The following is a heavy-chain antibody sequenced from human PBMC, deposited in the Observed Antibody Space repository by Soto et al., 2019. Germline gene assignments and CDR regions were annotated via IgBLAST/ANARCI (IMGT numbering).Heavy chain of an antibody. D-gene: IGHD3-16*01. CDR2: INPGGGTT. Sequence: QVQLVQSGAEVRKPGAPVRLSCKASGYSFTSYHIHWVRQAPGQGLEWMGIINPGGGTTSYAQKFQGRVTMTRDTSARTVYMELSSLKSNDTAVYYCARDYDGLSYWGQGALVTVSS. CDR3: ARDYDGLSY. J-gene: IGHJ4*02. CDR1: GYSFTSYH. V-gene: IGHV1-46*01.